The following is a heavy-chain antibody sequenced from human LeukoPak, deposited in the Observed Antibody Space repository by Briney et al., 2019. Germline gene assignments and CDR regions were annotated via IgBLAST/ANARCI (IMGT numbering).Heavy chain of an antibody. Sequence: SETLSLTCTVSGGSISSSSYYWGWIRQPPGKGLEWIGSIYYSGSTYYNPSLKSRVTISVDTSKNQFSLKLSSVTAADTAVYYCARDPLGVGLGRWLQMGETGYYYGMDVWGQGTTVTVSS. CDR1: GGSISSSSYY. D-gene: IGHD5-24*01. CDR2: IYYSGST. V-gene: IGHV4-39*07. J-gene: IGHJ6*02. CDR3: ARDPLGVGLGRWLQMGETGYYYGMDV.